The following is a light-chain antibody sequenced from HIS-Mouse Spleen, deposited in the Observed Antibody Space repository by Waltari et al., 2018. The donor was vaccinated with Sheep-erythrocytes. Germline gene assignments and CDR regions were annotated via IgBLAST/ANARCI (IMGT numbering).Light chain of an antibody. CDR3: CSYAGSSTPWV. Sequence: QSALTQPASVSGSPGQSITISCTGPSSDVGSYNRVSWYQQHPGKAPKLMIYEGSKRPSGVSNRFSGSKSGNTASLTISGLQAEDEADYYCCSYAGSSTPWVFGGGTKLTVL. V-gene: IGLV2-23*01. CDR2: EGS. CDR1: SSDVGSYNR. J-gene: IGLJ3*02.